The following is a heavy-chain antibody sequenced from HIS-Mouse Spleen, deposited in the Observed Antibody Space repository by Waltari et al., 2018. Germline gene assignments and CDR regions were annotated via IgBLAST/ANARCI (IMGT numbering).Heavy chain of an antibody. Sequence: QVQLVQSGAEVKKPGSSVKVSCKASGGTFSSYANSWVRQAPGQGLEWMGRIIPILGIANYAQKFQGRVTITADKSTSTAYMELSSLRSEDTAVYYCARETKTHYYDSSGLADYWGQGTLVTVSS. CDR3: ARETKTHYYDSSGLADY. CDR2: IIPILGIA. V-gene: IGHV1-69*04. J-gene: IGHJ4*02. D-gene: IGHD3-22*01. CDR1: GGTFSSYA.